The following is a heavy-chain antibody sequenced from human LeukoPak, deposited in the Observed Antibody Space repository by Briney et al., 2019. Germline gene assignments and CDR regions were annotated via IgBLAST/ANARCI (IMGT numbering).Heavy chain of an antibody. CDR2: INQSGTT. CDR3: ASVLRFI. Sequence: PSETLSLTCAVYGGSFGTYYWGWIRQPPGKGLEWIGEINQSGTTNYNPSLKSRVTISVNTSKNQFSLKLGSVTAADTAVYYCASVLRFIWGQGTMVTVSS. J-gene: IGHJ3*02. CDR1: GGSFGTYY. D-gene: IGHD3-3*01. V-gene: IGHV4-34*01.